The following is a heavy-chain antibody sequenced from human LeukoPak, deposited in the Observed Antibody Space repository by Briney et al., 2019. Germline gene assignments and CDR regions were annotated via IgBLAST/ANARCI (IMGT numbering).Heavy chain of an antibody. D-gene: IGHD1-1*01. J-gene: IGHJ4*02. CDR2: IYYSGRT. Sequence: SETLSLTCTVSGDSISSSSYYWGWIRQPPGKGLEWIGTIYYSGRTYYTSSLKSRVTISVDTSNNQFSLRLNPVTAADTAVYYCARGLGRTTMLNPFDYCGQGTLVTVSS. CDR1: GDSISSSSYY. V-gene: IGHV4-39*01. CDR3: ARGLGRTTMLNPFDY.